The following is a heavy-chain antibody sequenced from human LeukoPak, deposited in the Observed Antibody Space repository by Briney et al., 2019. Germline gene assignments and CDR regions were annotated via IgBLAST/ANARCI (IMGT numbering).Heavy chain of an antibody. CDR1: GFTFSDYY. J-gene: IGHJ4*02. CDR3: AVLNTAMVTGGPEN. Sequence: GGSLRLSCAASGFTFSDYYMSWIRQAPGKGLEWVSYLSSSGNSIYYADSVKGRFTISRDNSKNTLYLQMNSLRAEDTAVYYCAVLNTAMVTGGPENWGQGTLVTVSS. V-gene: IGHV3-11*04. CDR2: LSSSGNSI. D-gene: IGHD5-18*01.